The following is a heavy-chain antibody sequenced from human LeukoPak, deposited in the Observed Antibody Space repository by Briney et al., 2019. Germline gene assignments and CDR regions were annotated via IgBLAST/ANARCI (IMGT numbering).Heavy chain of an antibody. CDR2: ISAYNGNT. J-gene: IGHJ3*02. D-gene: IGHD4/OR15-4a*01. CDR3: AAPMVGHAFDI. Sequence: ASVKVSCKASGYTFTSYYMHWVRQAPGQGLEWMGWISAYNGNTNYAQKLQGRVTMTTDTSTSTAYMELRSLRSDDTAVYYCAAPMVGHAFDIWGQGTMVTVSS. CDR1: GYTFTSYY. V-gene: IGHV1-18*04.